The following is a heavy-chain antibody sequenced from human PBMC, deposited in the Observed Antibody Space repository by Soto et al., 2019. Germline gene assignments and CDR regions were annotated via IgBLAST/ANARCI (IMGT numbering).Heavy chain of an antibody. J-gene: IGHJ4*02. D-gene: IGHD6-13*01. V-gene: IGHV3-30*18. CDR3: AKEWYSSPSARFDD. CDR1: GFTFSSYD. Sequence: PGGSLRLSCAASGFTFSSYDMHWVRQAPGKGLEWVAVISYDGSNKYYADSVKGRFTISSDNSKNTLYLQMNSLRAEDTAVYYCAKEWYSSPSARFDDWGQGTLVTVSS. CDR2: ISYDGSNK.